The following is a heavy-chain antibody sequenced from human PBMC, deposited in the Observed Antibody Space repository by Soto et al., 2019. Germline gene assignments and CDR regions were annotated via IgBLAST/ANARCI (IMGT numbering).Heavy chain of an antibody. D-gene: IGHD3-22*01. CDR3: AKTGDFYDSNGYYGY. J-gene: IGHJ4*02. CDR1: GFTFSNYG. CDR2: IAYDGSNK. Sequence: GGSLRLSCAASGFTFSNYGMHWVRQAPAKGLEWVAVIAYDGSNKYYADTVNGRFTISRDNSRNTLYLQMNSLRAEDTAVYYCAKTGDFYDSNGYYGYWGQGT. V-gene: IGHV3-30*18.